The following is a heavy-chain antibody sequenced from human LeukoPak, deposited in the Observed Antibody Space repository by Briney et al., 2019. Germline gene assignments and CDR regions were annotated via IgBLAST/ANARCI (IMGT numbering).Heavy chain of an antibody. CDR2: ISGTDDNT. D-gene: IGHD3-16*01. CDR1: GFAFSSST. J-gene: IGHJ4*02. V-gene: IGHV3-23*01. Sequence: AGGSLRLSCGASGFAFSSSTMSWVRRAPGKGLEWVSGISGTDDNTYYADSVKGRFTIFRDNSKDILYLYMSSLRAEDTAMYYCANHPGGSFDYWGQGTLVAVSS. CDR3: ANHPGGSFDY.